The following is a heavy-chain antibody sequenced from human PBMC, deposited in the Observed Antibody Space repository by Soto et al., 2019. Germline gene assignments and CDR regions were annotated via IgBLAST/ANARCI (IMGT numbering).Heavy chain of an antibody. CDR1: GYSISSGYY. CDR3: ARGSDPYYFDY. V-gene: IGHV4-38-2*01. J-gene: IGHJ4*02. CDR2: IYHSGST. Sequence: PSETLSLTCAVSGYSISSGYYWGRIRQPPGKGLEWIGSIYHSGSTYYNPSLKSRVTISVDTSKNQFSLKLSSVTAADTAVYYCARGSDPYYFDYWGQGTLVTVS.